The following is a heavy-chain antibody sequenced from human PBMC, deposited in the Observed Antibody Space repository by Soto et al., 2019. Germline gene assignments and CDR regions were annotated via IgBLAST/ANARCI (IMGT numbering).Heavy chain of an antibody. Sequence: PGGSLRLSCAASGFTFSSYWMSWVRQAPGKGLEWVANIKQDGSEKYYVDSVKGRFTISRDNAKNSLYLQMNSLRAEDTAVYYCARDGGSYYDFGSGYSNYYYYGMDVWGQGTTVTVSS. J-gene: IGHJ6*02. CDR3: ARDGGSYYDFGSGYSNYYYYGMDV. CDR1: GFTFSSYW. CDR2: IKQDGSEK. V-gene: IGHV3-7*01. D-gene: IGHD3-3*01.